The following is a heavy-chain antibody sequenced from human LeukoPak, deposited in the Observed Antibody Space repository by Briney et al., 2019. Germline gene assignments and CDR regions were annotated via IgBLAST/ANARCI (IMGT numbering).Heavy chain of an antibody. CDR3: ARGDVVATAFY. Sequence: ASVKVSCKASGYTFTDYYLHWVRQAPGQGPEWMGWIYPNSGGTSYAQQFQGRVTMTRVTSISAAYMELSSLRSDDTAVYYCARGDVVATAFYWGPGTLVTVSS. CDR1: GYTFTDYY. D-gene: IGHD5-12*01. V-gene: IGHV1-2*02. CDR2: IYPNSGGT. J-gene: IGHJ4*02.